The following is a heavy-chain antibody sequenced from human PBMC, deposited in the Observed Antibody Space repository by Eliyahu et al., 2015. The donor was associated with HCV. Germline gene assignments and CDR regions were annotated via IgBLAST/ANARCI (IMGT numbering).Heavy chain of an antibody. J-gene: IGHJ4*02. V-gene: IGHV4-38-2*02. CDR2: IYYNGNT. CDR3: ARGRSGSFFDY. Sequence: QVQLQESGPGLVKPSEPLSLNCSVSGDSITANYNWDWVRQPPGRGLEYIGVIYYNGNTYYNPSLKSRVTISRDTSKNQFSLKLTSVTAADTAVYFCARGRSGSFFDYWGQGTLATVSS. CDR1: GDSITANYN. D-gene: IGHD6-19*01.